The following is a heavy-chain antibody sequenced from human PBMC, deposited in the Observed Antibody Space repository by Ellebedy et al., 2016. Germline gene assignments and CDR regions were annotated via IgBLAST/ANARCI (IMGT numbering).Heavy chain of an antibody. V-gene: IGHV1-18*04. D-gene: IGHD3-22*01. Sequence: ASVKVSCXASGYTFTSYYMHWVRQAPGQGLEWMGWISTSNGDTNYAQKLQGRVTMTTDPSTSTAYMELRSLRSDDTAVYYCARGNHYYDSSGYHDWGQGTLVTVSS. CDR1: GYTFTSYY. CDR3: ARGNHYYDSSGYHD. J-gene: IGHJ4*02. CDR2: ISTSNGDT.